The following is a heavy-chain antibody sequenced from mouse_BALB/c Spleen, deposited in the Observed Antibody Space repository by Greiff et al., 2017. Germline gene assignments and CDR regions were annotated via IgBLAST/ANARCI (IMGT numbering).Heavy chain of an antibody. CDR1: GYTFSSYW. J-gene: IGHJ4*01. V-gene: IGHV1-9*01. D-gene: IGHD2-14*01. CDR2: ILPGSGST. CDR3: ARRGYRDAGQAMDY. Sequence: QVQLQQSGAELMKPGASVKISCKATGYTFSSYWIELVKQRPGHGLEWIGEILPGSGSTNYNEKFKGKATFTADTSSNTAYMQLSSLTSEDSAVYYCARRGYRDAGQAMDYWGQGTSVTVSS.